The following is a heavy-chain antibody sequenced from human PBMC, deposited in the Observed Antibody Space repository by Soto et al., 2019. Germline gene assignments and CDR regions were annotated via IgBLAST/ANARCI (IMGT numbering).Heavy chain of an antibody. Sequence: PSDTLSLTCTVSGGSISSYYWSWIRQPPGKGLEWIGYIYYSGSTNYNPSLKSRVTISVDTSKNQFSLKLSSVTAADTAVYYCARLRHSGYVFDYWGQGTLVTVSS. J-gene: IGHJ4*02. CDR1: GGSISSYY. CDR2: IYYSGST. CDR3: ARLRHSGYVFDY. V-gene: IGHV4-59*08. D-gene: IGHD5-12*01.